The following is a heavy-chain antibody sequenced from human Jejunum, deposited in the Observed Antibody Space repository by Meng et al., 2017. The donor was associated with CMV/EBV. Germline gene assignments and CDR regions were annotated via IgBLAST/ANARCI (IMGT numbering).Heavy chain of an antibody. V-gene: IGHV3-48*04. CDR1: GFSFSDCS. CDR2: ITGRSYTI. Sequence: SGFSFSDCSMSWVRQSPGKGLEWIASITGRSYTIYYADSVEGRFTISRDNAENSLYLQLSSLRAEDTGVYYCARVGPDSGYDFDYWGQGTLVTVSS. CDR3: ARVGPDSGYDFDY. D-gene: IGHD5-12*01. J-gene: IGHJ4*02.